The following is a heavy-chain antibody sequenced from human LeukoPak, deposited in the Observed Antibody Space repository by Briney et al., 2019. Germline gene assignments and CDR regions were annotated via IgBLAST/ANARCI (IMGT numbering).Heavy chain of an antibody. J-gene: IGHJ4*02. CDR2: IDPNGNT. CDR1: GVSISRTTYY. V-gene: IGHV4-39*07. Sequence: SETLSLTCTLAGVSISRTTYYWAWIRQSPGRGLEWIGEIDPNGNTKYNPSLETRVTISLDTSKNQFSLKLSSVTTADTALYYCARGADPYKIAYWGPGTLVTVSS. CDR3: ARGADPYKIAY. D-gene: IGHD3-16*02.